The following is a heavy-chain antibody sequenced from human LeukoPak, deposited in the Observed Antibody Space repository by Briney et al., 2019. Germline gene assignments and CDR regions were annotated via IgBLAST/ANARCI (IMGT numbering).Heavy chain of an antibody. J-gene: IGHJ4*02. Sequence: GESLKISCKGSGYSFTSYWIAWVRQMPGKGLEWMGIIYPGDSDTRDSPSFQGQVTISADKSIGTAYMQWSSLKASDTAMYYCARRYSDSQIDYWGQGTLVTVSS. D-gene: IGHD4-11*01. V-gene: IGHV5-51*01. CDR3: ARRYSDSQIDY. CDR1: GYSFTSYW. CDR2: IYPGDSDT.